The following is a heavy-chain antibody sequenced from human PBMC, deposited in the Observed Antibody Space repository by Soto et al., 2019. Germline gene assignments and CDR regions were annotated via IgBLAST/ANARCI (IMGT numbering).Heavy chain of an antibody. D-gene: IGHD3-22*01. CDR3: AKGGSGYVCFNES. V-gene: IGHV1-69*01. CDR2: IIPIFGTA. CDR1: GGIFSSYA. Sequence: QEQLVQSGAEVKKPGFSVKVSCKASGGIFSSYAISWVRQAPGQGLEWMGGIIPIFGTANYAQKFQCRATITEGESTSTDYVDPSILISAVTASSYCAKGGSGYVCFNESWVQGPLLTVSS. J-gene: IGHJ1*01.